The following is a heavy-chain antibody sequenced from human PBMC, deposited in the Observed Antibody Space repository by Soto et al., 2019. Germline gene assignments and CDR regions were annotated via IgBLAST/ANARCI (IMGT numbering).Heavy chain of an antibody. J-gene: IGHJ4*02. CDR2: IYYSGST. D-gene: IGHD5-12*01. Sequence: SETLSLTCTVSGGSISSGGYYWSWIRQHPGKGLEWIGYIYYSGSTYYNPSLKSRVTISVDTSKNQFSLKLSSVTAADTAVYYCARGRGYSGYDWADFDYWGQGTLVTVSS. CDR1: GGSISSGGYY. CDR3: ARGRGYSGYDWADFDY. V-gene: IGHV4-31*03.